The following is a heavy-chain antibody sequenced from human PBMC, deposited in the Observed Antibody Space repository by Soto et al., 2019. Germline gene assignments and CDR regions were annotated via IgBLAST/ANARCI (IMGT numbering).Heavy chain of an antibody. CDR3: ATDPSFYGDFSDY. J-gene: IGHJ4*02. D-gene: IGHD4-17*01. CDR1: GFTFSSYA. CDR2: ISGSGGST. Sequence: GGSLRLSCAASGFTFSSYAMSWVRQAPGKGLEWVSAISGSGGSTYYADSVKGRFTISRDNSKNTLYLQMNSLRAEDTAVYYCATDPSFYGDFSDYWGQGTLVTVSS. V-gene: IGHV3-23*01.